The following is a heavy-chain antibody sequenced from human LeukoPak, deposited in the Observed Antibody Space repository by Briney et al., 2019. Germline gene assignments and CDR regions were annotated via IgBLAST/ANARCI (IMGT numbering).Heavy chain of an antibody. CDR2: IYYSGST. CDR1: GGSISSYY. V-gene: IGHV4-59*01. J-gene: IGHJ4*02. Sequence: SETLSLTCTVSGGSISSYYWSWIRQPPGKGLEWIGYIYYSGSTNYNPSLKSRVTISVDTSKNQFSLKLSSVTAADTAVYYCARVRSSSYDFWSGYARDTRYYFDYWGQGTLVTVSS. D-gene: IGHD3-3*01. CDR3: ARVRSSSYDFWSGYARDTRYYFDY.